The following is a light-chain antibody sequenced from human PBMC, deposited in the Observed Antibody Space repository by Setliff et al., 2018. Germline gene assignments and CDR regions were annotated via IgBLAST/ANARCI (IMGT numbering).Light chain of an antibody. CDR2: DVN. V-gene: IGLV2-14*01. CDR1: TSDIGAWDY. J-gene: IGLJ1*01. Sequence: QSALTQPASVSGSPGQSVTISCTGTTSDIGAWDYVSWYQQHPDKAPKLMIYDVNKRPSGVSNRFSGSKSGNTASLTISGLQAEDEADYYCSSYTSSSTYVFGTGTKGTVL. CDR3: SSYTSSSTYV.